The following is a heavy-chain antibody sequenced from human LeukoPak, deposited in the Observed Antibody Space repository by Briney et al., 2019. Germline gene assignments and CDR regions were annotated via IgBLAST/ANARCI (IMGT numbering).Heavy chain of an antibody. Sequence: GESLKISCKGSGYSFTNYWIGWVRQMPGKGLEWMGIIYPGDSDTRYSPSFQGQVTISADKSISTAYLQWSSLKASDTAMYYCARVRGIAAAGTVYYYYYMDVWGKGTTVTISS. J-gene: IGHJ6*03. V-gene: IGHV5-51*01. CDR2: IYPGDSDT. CDR3: ARVRGIAAAGTVYYYYYMDV. D-gene: IGHD6-13*01. CDR1: GYSFTNYW.